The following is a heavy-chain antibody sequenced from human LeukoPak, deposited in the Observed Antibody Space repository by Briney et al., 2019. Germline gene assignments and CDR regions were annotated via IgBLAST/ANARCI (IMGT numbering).Heavy chain of an antibody. D-gene: IGHD2-15*01. CDR3: ARRAYCSGGSCYRYWFDP. CDR1: GYTFTSYD. V-gene: IGHV1-8*01. CDR2: MNPNSGNT. Sequence: GASVKVSCKASGYTFTSYDINWVRQATGQGLEWMGWMNPNSGNTGYARKFQGRVTMTRNTSISTAYMELSSLRSEDTAVYYCARRAYCSGGSCYRYWFDPWGQGTLVTVSS. J-gene: IGHJ5*02.